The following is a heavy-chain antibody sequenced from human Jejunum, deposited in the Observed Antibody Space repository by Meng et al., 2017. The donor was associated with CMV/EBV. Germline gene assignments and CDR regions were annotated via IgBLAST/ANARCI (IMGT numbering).Heavy chain of an antibody. CDR3: ARRCPYSSSCYDY. CDR2: TFSSGSK. D-gene: IGHD2-2*01. CDR1: GGSVSSND. J-gene: IGHJ4*02. V-gene: IGHV3-53*01. Sequence: ASGGSVSSNDMNGVRQAPGKGLEGVALTFSSGSKFYSGSVKGRFIVSRDTYKNTLILQMNTLRADDTAVYFCARRCPYSSSCYDYWGQGTLVTVSS.